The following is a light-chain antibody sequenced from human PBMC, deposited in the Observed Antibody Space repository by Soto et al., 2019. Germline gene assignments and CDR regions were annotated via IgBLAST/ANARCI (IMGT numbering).Light chain of an antibody. V-gene: IGLV1-47*02. CDR1: SSNIGSNY. Sequence: QSVLTQPPSASGTPGQRVTISCSGSSSNIGSNYVYWYQQLPGTAPKLLIYSNNQQPSGVPDRFSGSKSGTSASLAISGLRSEDEADYYCAAWDDSLSGNWVFGGGTQLTVL. J-gene: IGLJ3*02. CDR2: SNN. CDR3: AAWDDSLSGNWV.